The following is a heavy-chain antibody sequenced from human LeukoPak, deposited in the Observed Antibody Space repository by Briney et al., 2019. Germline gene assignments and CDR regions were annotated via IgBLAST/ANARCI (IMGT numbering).Heavy chain of an antibody. CDR1: GGTFSSYA. D-gene: IGHD3-22*01. J-gene: IGHJ4*02. V-gene: IGHV1-69*04. CDR2: INPIFGIA. CDR3: ARLDWYDSSGQGY. Sequence: SVKVSCKASGGTFSSYAISWVRQAPGQGLEWMGRINPIFGIANYAQKFQGRVTITADKSTSTAYMELSSLRSEDTAVYYCARLDWYDSSGQGYWGQGTLVTVSS.